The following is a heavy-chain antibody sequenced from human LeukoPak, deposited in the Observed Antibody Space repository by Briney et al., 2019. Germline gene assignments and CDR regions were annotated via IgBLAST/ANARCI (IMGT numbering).Heavy chain of an antibody. D-gene: IGHD6-13*01. CDR2: ISHSGST. Sequence: SETLSLTCTVSGDSISSGRYYWSWIRQPPGKGLEWIGYISHSGSTHYNPSLKSRVTISEDRSKNQFPLKLSSVTAADTAVYYCVRGRADSSSWYYLNDYWGQGTLVTVSS. J-gene: IGHJ4*02. CDR1: GDSISSGRYY. CDR3: VRGRADSSSWYYLNDY. V-gene: IGHV4-30-2*01.